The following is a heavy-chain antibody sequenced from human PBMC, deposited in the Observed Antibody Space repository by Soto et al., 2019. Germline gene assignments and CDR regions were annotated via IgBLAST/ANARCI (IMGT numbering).Heavy chain of an antibody. Sequence: SVKVSCKASGGTFSSYAISWVRQAPGQGLEWMGGIIPIFGTANYAQKFQGRVTITADESTSTAYMELSSLRSEDTAVYYCARDLGRYSGYDFHYFDYWGQATLVTVSS. D-gene: IGHD5-12*01. J-gene: IGHJ4*02. CDR3: ARDLGRYSGYDFHYFDY. CDR1: GGTFSSYA. CDR2: IIPIFGTA. V-gene: IGHV1-69*13.